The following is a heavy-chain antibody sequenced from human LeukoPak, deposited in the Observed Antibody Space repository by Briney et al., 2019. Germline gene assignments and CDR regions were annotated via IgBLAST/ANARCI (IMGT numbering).Heavy chain of an antibody. J-gene: IGHJ6*02. CDR1: GFTVSSNY. V-gene: IGHV3-11*01. CDR3: ARDGGPEGYIYDYYYYGMDV. Sequence: IPGGSLRLSCAASGFTVSSNYMSWVRQAPGKGLEWVSYISSSGSTIYYADSVKGRFTISRDNAKNSLYLQMNSLRAEDTAVYYCARDGGPEGYIYDYYYYGMDVWGQGTTVTVSS. CDR2: ISSSGSTI. D-gene: IGHD5-24*01.